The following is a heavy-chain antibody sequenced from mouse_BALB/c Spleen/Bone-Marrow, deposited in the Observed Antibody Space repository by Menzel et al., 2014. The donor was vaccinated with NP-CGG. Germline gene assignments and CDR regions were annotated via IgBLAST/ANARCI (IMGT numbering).Heavy chain of an antibody. D-gene: IGHD2-10*02. J-gene: IGHJ2*01. CDR2: IWAGGST. CDR3: ARGGEYGNYFFDY. Sequence: QVQLQQSGPGLVAPSQRLSITCTVSGFSLTSYGIHWVRQPPGKGLEWLGVIWAGGSTNYNSALMSRLSISKDNSKSQVFLKMNSLQTDDTAMYYCARGGEYGNYFFDYWGQGTTLTVSS. CDR1: GFSLTSYG. V-gene: IGHV2-9*02.